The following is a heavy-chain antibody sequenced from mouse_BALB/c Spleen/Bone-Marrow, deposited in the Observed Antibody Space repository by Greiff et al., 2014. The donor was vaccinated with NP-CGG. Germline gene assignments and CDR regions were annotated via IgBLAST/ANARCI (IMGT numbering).Heavy chain of an antibody. CDR2: FYPGSGSI. Sequence: QVQLQQPGAELVKPGTSVNLSCKASGYTFTDYIIHWVKQRSGQGLEWIGWFYPGSGSIKYNEKFKDKATLTADKSSNTVYMELSRLTSEDSAVYFGARHEDLDIRRRLSAMDYWGQGTSVTVSS. V-gene: IGHV1-62-2*01. D-gene: IGHD2-12*01. CDR3: ARHEDLDIRRRLSAMDY. CDR1: GYTFTDYI. J-gene: IGHJ4*01.